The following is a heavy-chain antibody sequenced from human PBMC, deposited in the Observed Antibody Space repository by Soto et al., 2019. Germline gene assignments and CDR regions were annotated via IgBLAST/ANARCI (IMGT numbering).Heavy chain of an antibody. Sequence: SVKVSFKAPGYTLLDYYLHWGRLAPGLGPEWMGWINANSGRTKYAKKFQGRVTMTSDASISTAYMELTNLRSDDTALYYCAREGDASGWLSHWGQGSQVTVYS. D-gene: IGHD6-19*01. V-gene: IGHV1-2*02. J-gene: IGHJ4*02. CDR3: AREGDASGWLSH. CDR2: INANSGRT. CDR1: GYTLLDYY.